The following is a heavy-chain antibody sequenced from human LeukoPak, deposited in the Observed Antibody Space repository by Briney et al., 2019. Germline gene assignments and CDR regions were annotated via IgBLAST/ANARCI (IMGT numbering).Heavy chain of an antibody. J-gene: IGHJ4*02. Sequence: GGSLRLSCTASGFTFSSYSMNWVRQAPGKGLEWVSSISRSSTFISYADSVKGRFTISRDNAKNSLYLQMNSLRAEDTAVYYCAREGSITMVRGVNYFDSWGQGTLVTVSS. V-gene: IGHV3-21*01. CDR2: ISRSSTFI. CDR3: AREGSITMVRGVNYFDS. CDR1: GFTFSSYS. D-gene: IGHD3-10*01.